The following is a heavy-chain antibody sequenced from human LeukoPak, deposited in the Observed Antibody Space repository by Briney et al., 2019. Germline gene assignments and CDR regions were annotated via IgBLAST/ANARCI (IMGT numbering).Heavy chain of an antibody. J-gene: IGHJ3*02. D-gene: IGHD1-14*01. CDR3: ASYRNGAFDI. Sequence: ASVKVSCKTSGFTFTTYAISWVRQAPRLGLECMGWISAYNGDTNYAQNVQDRVTMTTDTSTSTAYLELRNLRSDDTAVYFCASYRNGAFDIWGHGTTITVSS. CDR2: ISAYNGDT. CDR1: GFTFTTYA. V-gene: IGHV1-18*01.